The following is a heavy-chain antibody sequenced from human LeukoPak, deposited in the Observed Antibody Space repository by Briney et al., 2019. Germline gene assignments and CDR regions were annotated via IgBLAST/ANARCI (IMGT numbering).Heavy chain of an antibody. CDR2: IDPSDSYT. V-gene: IGHV5-10-1*01. J-gene: IGHJ6*02. CDR3: ARPYCSSTSCYPPLYYYYGMDV. Sequence: GESLKISCKGSEYSFTSYWISWVRQMPGKGLEWMGRIDPSDSYTNYSPSFQGHVTISADKSISTAYLQWSSLKASDTAMYYCARPYCSSTSCYPPLYYYYGMDVWGQGTTVTVSS. D-gene: IGHD2-2*01. CDR1: EYSFTSYW.